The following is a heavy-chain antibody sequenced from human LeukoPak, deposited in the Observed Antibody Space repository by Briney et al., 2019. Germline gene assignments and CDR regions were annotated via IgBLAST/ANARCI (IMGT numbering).Heavy chain of an antibody. D-gene: IGHD6-13*01. CDR3: AKDSSNSWYNQNYYYGMDV. Sequence: HAGGSLRLSCAASGFTFDDYAMHWVRQAPGKGLEWVSGISWNSGSIGYADSVKGRFTISRDNAKNSLYLQMNSLRAEDTALYYCAKDSSNSWYNQNYYYGMDVWGQGTTVTVSS. V-gene: IGHV3-9*01. CDR1: GFTFDDYA. CDR2: ISWNSGSI. J-gene: IGHJ6*02.